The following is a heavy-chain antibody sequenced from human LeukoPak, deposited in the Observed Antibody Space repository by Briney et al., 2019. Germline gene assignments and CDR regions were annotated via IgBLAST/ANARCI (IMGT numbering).Heavy chain of an antibody. CDR1: GFTFISCG. CDR2: INTDGSST. J-gene: IGHJ4*01. Sequence: GGSLRLSCAASGFTFISCGMQWVRQAPGKGLVWVSRINTDGSSTSYADSVKGRFTISRDNAKNTLYLQMNSLRAEDTAVYYCARELPREVTLDYWGQGTLVTVSS. D-gene: IGHD2-21*02. V-gene: IGHV3-74*01. CDR3: ARELPREVTLDY.